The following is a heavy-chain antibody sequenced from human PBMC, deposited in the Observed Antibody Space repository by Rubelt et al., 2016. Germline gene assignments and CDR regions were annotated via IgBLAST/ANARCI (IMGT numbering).Heavy chain of an antibody. Sequence: QVQLQESGPGLVKPSETPSLTCTVSGYSISSGYCWGWLRQPPGKGLEWIGNIYHSGSTYYNPSLKRRVTISVDTSKKQFSLKPSSVTAADTAVYYCARETAVTTLFYYYYMDVWGKGTTVTVSS. J-gene: IGHJ6*03. CDR3: ARETAVTTLFYYYYMDV. CDR2: IYHSGST. CDR1: GYSISSGYC. V-gene: IGHV4-38-2*02. D-gene: IGHD4-17*01.